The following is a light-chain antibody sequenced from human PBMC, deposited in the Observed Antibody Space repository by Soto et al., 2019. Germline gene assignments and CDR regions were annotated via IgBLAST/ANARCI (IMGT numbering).Light chain of an antibody. V-gene: IGKV4-1*01. CDR3: QQYYATPLT. CDR2: WAS. Sequence: DIVMTQSPDSLAVSLGEMTPLNXTPSPHLLSSSNNRNYLAWYQQKPGQPPKLLIYWASTRESGVPDRFSGSGSGTDFTLTISSLQAEDVALFYCQQYYATPLTFGGGTKVDIK. CDR1: PHLLSSSNNRNY. J-gene: IGKJ4*01.